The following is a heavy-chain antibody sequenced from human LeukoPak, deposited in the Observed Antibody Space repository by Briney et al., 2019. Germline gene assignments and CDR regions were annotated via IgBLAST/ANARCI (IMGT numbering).Heavy chain of an antibody. V-gene: IGHV3-49*04. Sequence: GGPLRLSCTASGFTFGDYGMSWVRQTPGKGLEWVGFIRSKAYGGTTEYAASVKGRFTISRDDSKSIAYLQMNSLRAEDTGVYYCATESGWLFDYWGQGTLVTVSS. D-gene: IGHD6-19*01. CDR2: IRSKAYGGTT. J-gene: IGHJ4*02. CDR1: GFTFGDYG. CDR3: ATESGWLFDY.